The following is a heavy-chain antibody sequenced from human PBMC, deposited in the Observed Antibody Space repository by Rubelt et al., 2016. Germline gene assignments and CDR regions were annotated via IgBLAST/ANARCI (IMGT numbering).Heavy chain of an antibody. CDR2: ISYDGSNK. CDR3: AREEGGALGFDY. J-gene: IGHJ4*02. V-gene: IGHV3-30*04. D-gene: IGHD3-16*01. CDR1: GFTFSSYA. Sequence: GGGVVQPGRSLRLSCAASGFTFSSYAMHWVRQAPGKGLEWVAVISYDGSNKYYADSVKGRFTISRDNSKNTLYLQMNSLRAEDTAVYYRAREEGGALGFDYWGQGTLVTVSS.